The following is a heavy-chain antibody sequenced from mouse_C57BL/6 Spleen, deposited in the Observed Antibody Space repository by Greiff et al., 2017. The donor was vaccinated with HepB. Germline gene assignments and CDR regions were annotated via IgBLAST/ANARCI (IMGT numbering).Heavy chain of an antibody. V-gene: IGHV1-54*01. CDR2: INPGSGGT. Sequence: QVQLKQSGAELVRPGTSVKVSCKASGYAFTNYLIEWVKQRPGQGLEWIGVINPGSGGTNYNEKFKGKATLTADKSSSTAYMQLSSLTSEDSAVYFCARDERRYFDVWGTGTTVTVSS. J-gene: IGHJ1*03. CDR3: ARDERRYFDV. CDR1: GYAFTNYL.